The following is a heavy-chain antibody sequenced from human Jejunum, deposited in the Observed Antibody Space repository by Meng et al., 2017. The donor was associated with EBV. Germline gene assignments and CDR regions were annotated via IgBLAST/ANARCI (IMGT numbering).Heavy chain of an antibody. CDR3: VRSGGHEQWLNSDP. D-gene: IGHD6-19*01. CDR1: GVSVSSGSYY. V-gene: IGHV4-61*01. J-gene: IGHJ5*02. CDR2: ISYSRST. Sequence: QLPLQESDPWLVKPSETLSITCTVSGVSVSSGSYYCSWFLRAPGKGLEWCVFISYSRSTNYNPSLKSRVTISVDMSKNQFSLKLRSVTAADTAVYYCVRSGGHEQWLNSDPWGQGTLVTVSS.